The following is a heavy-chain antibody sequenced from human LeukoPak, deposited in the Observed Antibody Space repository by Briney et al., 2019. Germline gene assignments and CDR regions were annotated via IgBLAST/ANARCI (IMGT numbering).Heavy chain of an antibody. CDR2: ISGSGGST. Sequence: GGSLRLSCAASGFTFSSYGMSWVRQAPGKGLEWVSAISGSGGSTYYADSVKGRFTISRDNSKNTLYLQMNSLRAEDTAVYYCAKSPYYYDSSGYRGWFDPWGQGTLVTVSS. V-gene: IGHV3-23*01. D-gene: IGHD3-22*01. J-gene: IGHJ5*02. CDR3: AKSPYYYDSSGYRGWFDP. CDR1: GFTFSSYG.